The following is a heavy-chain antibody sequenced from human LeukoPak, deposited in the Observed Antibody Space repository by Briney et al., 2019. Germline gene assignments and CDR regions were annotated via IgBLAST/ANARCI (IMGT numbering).Heavy chain of an antibody. D-gene: IGHD3-22*01. CDR1: GFTFSRHW. CDR3: ATPLDYYDSSGYHQGGD. V-gene: IGHV3-7*03. Sequence: QAGGSLRLSCAASGFTFSRHWMTWVRQAPGKGLEWVANIKEDGIKKNYVDSVKGRFTISRDNAKNSLYLQMNSLRAEDTAVYFCATPLDYYDSSGYHQGGDWGQGTLVTVSS. J-gene: IGHJ4*02. CDR2: IKEDGIKK.